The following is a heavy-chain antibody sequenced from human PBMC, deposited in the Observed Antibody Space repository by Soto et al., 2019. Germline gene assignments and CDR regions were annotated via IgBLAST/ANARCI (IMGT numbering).Heavy chain of an antibody. CDR3: ARWGDDKRMDV. CDR1: GFTFRSHG. V-gene: IGHV3-33*01. CDR2: IWYDGSNK. J-gene: IGHJ6*02. Sequence: HPGGSLRLSCAASGFTFRSHGMHWVRQAPGKGLEWVAVIWYDGSNKYYADSAKGRFTISRDNSKNTLYLQMNSLRAEDTAVYYCARWGDDKRMDVWGQGTTVTVSS. D-gene: IGHD2-21*01.